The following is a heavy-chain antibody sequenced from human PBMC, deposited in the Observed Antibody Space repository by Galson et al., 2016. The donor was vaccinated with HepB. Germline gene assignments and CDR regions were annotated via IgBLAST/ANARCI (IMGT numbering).Heavy chain of an antibody. CDR1: GASMRTNY. J-gene: IGHJ5*02. CDR2: IYHTGST. V-gene: IGHV4-59*01. Sequence: SETLSLTCTVSGASMRTNYWTWIRRSPGKGLEWMGNIYHTGSTSYNPSLNSRVIFSIDTSKNQFSLRLTSVTAADTATYYCAGEGAVAMNLFDPWGHGILVTVSS. CDR3: AGEGAVAMNLFDP. D-gene: IGHD6-19*01.